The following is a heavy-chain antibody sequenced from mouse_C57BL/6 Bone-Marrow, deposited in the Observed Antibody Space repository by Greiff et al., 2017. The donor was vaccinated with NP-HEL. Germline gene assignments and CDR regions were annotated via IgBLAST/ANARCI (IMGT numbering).Heavy chain of an antibody. CDR3: ARRGGIYYYGSSGFAY. CDR1: GFSLTSYG. D-gene: IGHD1-1*01. V-gene: IGHV2-2*01. J-gene: IGHJ3*01. CDR2: IWSGGST. Sequence: VKLMESGPGLVQPSQSLSITCTVSGFSLTSYGVHWVRQSPGKGLEWLGVIWSGGSTDYNAAFISRLSISKDNSKSQVFFKMNSLQADDTAIYYCARRGGIYYYGSSGFAYWGQGTLVTVAA.